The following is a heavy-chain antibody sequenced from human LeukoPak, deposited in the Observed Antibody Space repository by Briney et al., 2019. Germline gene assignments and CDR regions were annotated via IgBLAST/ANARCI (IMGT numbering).Heavy chain of an antibody. CDR2: IRYDGSDK. V-gene: IGHV3-30*02. J-gene: IGHJ4*02. CDR1: GFTFSSYG. CDR3: AKIRIAARREPYYFDY. Sequence: GGSLRLSCAASGFTFSSYGMHWVRQAPGKGLEWVAFIRYDGSDKYYADSVKGRFTISRDNSKNTLYLQMNSLRAEDTAVYYCAKIRIAARREPYYFDYWGQGTLVTVSS. D-gene: IGHD6-6*01.